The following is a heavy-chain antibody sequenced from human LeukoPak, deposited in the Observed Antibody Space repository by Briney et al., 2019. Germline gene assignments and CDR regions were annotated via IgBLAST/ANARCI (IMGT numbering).Heavy chain of an antibody. Sequence: PGGSLRLSCAASGFTFSSYGMHWVRQAPGKGLEWVANMNQDGSTKYYVDSVKGRFTISRGNSKNSLYLQMNSLTAEDTAVYYCARDDYGPAAYGGQGTLVTVPS. CDR1: GFTFSSYG. V-gene: IGHV3-7*01. D-gene: IGHD4-17*01. CDR3: ARDDYGPAAY. CDR2: MNQDGSTK. J-gene: IGHJ4*02.